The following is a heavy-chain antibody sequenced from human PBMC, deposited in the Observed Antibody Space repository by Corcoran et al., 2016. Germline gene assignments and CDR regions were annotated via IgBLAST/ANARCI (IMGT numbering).Heavy chain of an antibody. CDR1: GGTFSSYA. V-gene: IGHV1-69*06. J-gene: IGHJ5*02. CDR2: IIPIFGTA. Sequence: QVQLVQSGAEVKKPGSSVKVSCKASGGTFSSYAISWVRQAPGQGLEWMGGIIPIFGTANYAQKFQGRVMITADKSTSTAYMELSSLRSEDTAVYYCARLGRGCSGGSCYHRGWFDPWGQGTLVTVSS. CDR3: ARLGRGCSGGSCYHRGWFDP. D-gene: IGHD2-15*01.